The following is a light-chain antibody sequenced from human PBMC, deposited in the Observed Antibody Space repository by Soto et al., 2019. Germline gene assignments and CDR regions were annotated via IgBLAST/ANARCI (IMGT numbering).Light chain of an antibody. J-gene: IGKJ2*01. CDR1: LSVSSH. CDR3: QQRST. CDR2: DAS. V-gene: IGKV3-11*01. Sequence: EVVLTQSPGTLSLSPGERATLSCRASLSVSSHLAWYQQKPGQTPRLLIYDASNRATGIPARFSGSGSGTDFTLTISSLEPEDFAVYYCQQRSTFGKGTKLEIK.